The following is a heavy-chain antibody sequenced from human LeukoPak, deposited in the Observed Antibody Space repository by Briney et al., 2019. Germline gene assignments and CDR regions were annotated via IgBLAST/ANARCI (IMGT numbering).Heavy chain of an antibody. D-gene: IGHD2-21*02. Sequence: SETLSLTCTVSGGSISSSSYYWGWIRQPPGKGLEWIGSIYYSGSTYYNPSLKSRVTISVDTSKNQFSLKLSPVTAADTAVYYCARDLGDVSPFDYWGQGTLVTVSS. V-gene: IGHV4-39*07. CDR1: GGSISSSSYY. CDR3: ARDLGDVSPFDY. J-gene: IGHJ4*02. CDR2: IYYSGST.